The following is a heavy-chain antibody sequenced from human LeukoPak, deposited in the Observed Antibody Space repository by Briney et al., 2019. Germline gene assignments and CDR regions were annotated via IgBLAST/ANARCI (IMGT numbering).Heavy chain of an antibody. J-gene: IGHJ6*04. V-gene: IGHV4-31*03. CDR3: ARAKAPPCGGDCYTVISYYYYGMDV. CDR2: IYYSGST. D-gene: IGHD2-21*02. Sequence: SQTLSLTCTVSGGSISSGGYYWSWIRQHPGKGLEWIGYIYYSGSTYYNPSLKSRVTISVDTSKNQFSLKLSSVTAADTAVYYCARAKAPPCGGDCYTVISYYYYGMDVWGKGTTVTVSS. CDR1: GGSISSGGYY.